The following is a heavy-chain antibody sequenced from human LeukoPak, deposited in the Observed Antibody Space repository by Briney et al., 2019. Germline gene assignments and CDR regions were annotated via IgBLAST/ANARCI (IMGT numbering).Heavy chain of an antibody. CDR2: ISAYNGNT. D-gene: IGHD3-3*01. CDR3: AGADTIFGVVSWFDP. Sequence: ASVKASCKASGYTFTSYGISWVRQAPGQGLEWMGWISAYNGNTNYAQKLQGRVTMTTDTSTSTAYMELRSLRSDDTAVYYCAGADTIFGVVSWFDPWGQGTLVTVSS. CDR1: GYTFTSYG. J-gene: IGHJ5*02. V-gene: IGHV1-18*01.